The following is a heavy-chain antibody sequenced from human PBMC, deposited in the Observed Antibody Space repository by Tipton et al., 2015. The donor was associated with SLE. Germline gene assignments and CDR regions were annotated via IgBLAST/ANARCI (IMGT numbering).Heavy chain of an antibody. J-gene: IGHJ6*02. Sequence: VQLVQSGAEVKKPGESLKISCKISGYNFTTYWIGWVRQMPGKGLELMGIIYPGDSDTRYSPSFQGRVTISVDMSISTAYLQWSSLKASDTAMYFCARIIAPGGTDYYYGMDVWGQGTTVTVSS. CDR3: ARIIAPGGTDYYYGMDV. CDR2: IYPGDSDT. D-gene: IGHD6-13*01. V-gene: IGHV5-51*01. CDR1: GYNFTTYW.